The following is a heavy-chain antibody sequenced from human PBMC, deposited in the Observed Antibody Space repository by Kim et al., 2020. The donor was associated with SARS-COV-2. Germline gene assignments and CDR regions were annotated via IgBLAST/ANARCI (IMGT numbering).Heavy chain of an antibody. V-gene: IGHV4-4*02. D-gene: IGHD5-12*01. CDR2: VYHTGSA. CDR1: GGSISSSNW. J-gene: IGHJ6*01. Sequence: SETLSLTCGVSGGSISSSNWWTWVRQTPGKGLEWIGEVYHTGSANYHPSLKSRVTISLDKSKNQFSLALASVTAAAAAAYYCARGPALVATIFFYGLDV. CDR3: ARGPALVATIFFYGLDV.